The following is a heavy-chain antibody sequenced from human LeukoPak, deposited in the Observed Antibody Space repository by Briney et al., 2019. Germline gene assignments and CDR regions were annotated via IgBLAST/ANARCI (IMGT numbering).Heavy chain of an antibody. CDR3: AKDRFYNDGLWDFDY. CDR1: GFSFKTYT. Sequence: PGGSLRLSCIASGFSFKTYTMSWVRQAPGEGLKWVSGIVTSGDTYYADSVKGRFTISRDNSKNTLYLQMNSLRVDDTAVYYCAKDRFYNDGLWDFDYWGQGTLVTVSS. CDR2: IVTSGDT. D-gene: IGHD3-16*01. V-gene: IGHV3-23*01. J-gene: IGHJ4*02.